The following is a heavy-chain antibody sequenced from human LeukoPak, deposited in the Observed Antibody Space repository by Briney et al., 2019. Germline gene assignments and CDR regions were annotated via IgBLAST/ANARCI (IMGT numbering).Heavy chain of an antibody. D-gene: IGHD3-10*01. J-gene: IGHJ4*02. CDR1: GFTFSSYS. CDR3: ESLRSGRHDY. Sequence: PGGSLRLSCAASGFTFSSYSMNWVRQAPGKGLEWVSSISSSSSYIYYADSVKGRFTISRDNAKNSLYLQMNSLIAEDTAVYYCESLRSGRHDYWGQGTLVTVSS. CDR2: ISSSSSYI. V-gene: IGHV3-21*01.